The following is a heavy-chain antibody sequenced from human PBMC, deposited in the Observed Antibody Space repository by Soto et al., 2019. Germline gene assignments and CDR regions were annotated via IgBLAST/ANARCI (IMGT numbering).Heavy chain of an antibody. Sequence: GGSLRLSCAASGFTVSSNYMSWVRQAPGKGLEWVSVIYSGGSAYYADSVKGRFTISRDNSKNTLYLQMNNLRAEDTAVYYCAKFSRSDYYDTSTYHWGQGTLVTVSS. CDR3: AKFSRSDYYDTSTYH. CDR1: GFTVSSNY. J-gene: IGHJ5*02. CDR2: IYSGGSA. D-gene: IGHD3-22*01. V-gene: IGHV3-66*01.